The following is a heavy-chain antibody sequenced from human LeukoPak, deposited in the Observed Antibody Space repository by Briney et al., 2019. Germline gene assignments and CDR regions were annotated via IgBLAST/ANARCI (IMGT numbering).Heavy chain of an antibody. V-gene: IGHV3-23*01. D-gene: IGHD2-21*02. Sequence: GGSLRLSCAASGLTFNTYAMSWVRQAPGKGLQWVSTVSGSGAGTFYGDSVKGRFTISRDNSNNTLFLQMNSLSADDTAVYFCAKGPRAGLRYWYFDLWGRGSLVTVSS. J-gene: IGHJ2*01. CDR1: GLTFNTYA. CDR3: AKGPRAGLRYWYFDL. CDR2: VSGSGAGT.